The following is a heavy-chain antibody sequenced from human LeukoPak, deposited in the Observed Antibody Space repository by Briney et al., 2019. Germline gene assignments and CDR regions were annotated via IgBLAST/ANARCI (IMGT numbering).Heavy chain of an antibody. J-gene: IGHJ6*03. D-gene: IGHD6-19*01. CDR1: GYTFISYD. Sequence: ASVKVSCKASGYTFISYDINWVRQVTGQGLEWMGWMNPNSGNTGYAQKFQGRVTITRNTSISTAFMELSSLRSEDTAVYYCARRAVGNSYYYSMDVWGKGTTVSVSS. CDR2: MNPNSGNT. CDR3: ARRAVGNSYYYSMDV. V-gene: IGHV1-8*03.